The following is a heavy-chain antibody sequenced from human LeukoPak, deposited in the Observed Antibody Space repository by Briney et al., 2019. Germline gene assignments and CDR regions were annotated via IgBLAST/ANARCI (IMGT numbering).Heavy chain of an antibody. J-gene: IGHJ6*03. Sequence: SETLSLTCTVSGGSISSSSYYWGWIRQPPGKGLEWIGSIYYSGSTYYNPSLKSRVTISVDTSKNQFSLKLSSVTAADTAVYYCARARTTVTTRYMDVWGKGTTVTVSS. CDR2: IYYSGST. D-gene: IGHD4-17*01. V-gene: IGHV4-39*01. CDR1: GGSISSSSYY. CDR3: ARARTTVTTRYMDV.